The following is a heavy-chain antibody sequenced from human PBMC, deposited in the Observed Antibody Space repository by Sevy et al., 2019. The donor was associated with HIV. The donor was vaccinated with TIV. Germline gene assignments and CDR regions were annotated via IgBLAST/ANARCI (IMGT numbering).Heavy chain of an antibody. D-gene: IGHD3-22*01. V-gene: IGHV3-33*01. CDR3: ASLPNNYYDSSGYSGNDAFDI. Sequence: GGSLRLSCAASGFTFSSYGMHWVRQAPGKGLEWVAVIWNDRSNKHYADSVKGRFTISRDNCKNTLYLQMNSLRAEDTAVYYCASLPNNYYDSSGYSGNDAFDIWGQGTMVTVSS. J-gene: IGHJ3*02. CDR1: GFTFSSYG. CDR2: IWNDRSNK.